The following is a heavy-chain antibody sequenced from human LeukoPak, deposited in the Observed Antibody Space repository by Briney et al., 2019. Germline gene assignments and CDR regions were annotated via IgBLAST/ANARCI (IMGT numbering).Heavy chain of an antibody. D-gene: IGHD1-26*01. V-gene: IGHV4-4*07. J-gene: IGHJ4*02. Sequence: SETLSLTCSVSGGSICSYYWSWMGQPAGRGGVGFVRLYTSGGTNYNPSLKSRVTMSVDTSKNQSSLKLSSVTDADAAVYCCARDGGVGAQYYFDCWGQGTLVTVSS. CDR3: ARDGGVGAQYYFDC. CDR2: LYTSGGT. CDR1: GGSICSYY.